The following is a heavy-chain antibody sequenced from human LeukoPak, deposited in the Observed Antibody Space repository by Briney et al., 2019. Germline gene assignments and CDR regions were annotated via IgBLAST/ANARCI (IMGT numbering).Heavy chain of an antibody. J-gene: IGHJ4*02. Sequence: PSETLSLTCAVSGGSISSSNWWSWVSQPPGKGLEWIGEIYHSASTNYNPSLNSRVTISVDKSKNQFSLKLSSATAADTAVYYCARYVFGVVIVWGQGTLVTVSS. CDR3: ARYVFGVVIV. V-gene: IGHV4-4*02. D-gene: IGHD3-3*01. CDR2: IYHSAST. CDR1: GGSISSSNW.